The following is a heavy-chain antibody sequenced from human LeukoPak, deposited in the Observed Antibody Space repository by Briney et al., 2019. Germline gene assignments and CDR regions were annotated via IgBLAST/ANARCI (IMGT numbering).Heavy chain of an antibody. D-gene: IGHD3-9*01. CDR3: ARDQNTSPLYYDILTGYQYFQH. Sequence: GGSLRLSCRASGFIFRTKAMSWVRQAPGKGLEWVSAIGGSGDFTYYAEYVRGRFTISRDNSEKTLYLQMNSLRAEDTAVYYCARDQNTSPLYYDILTGYQYFQHWGQGTLVTVSS. CDR1: GFIFRTKA. CDR2: IGGSGDFT. V-gene: IGHV3-23*01. J-gene: IGHJ1*01.